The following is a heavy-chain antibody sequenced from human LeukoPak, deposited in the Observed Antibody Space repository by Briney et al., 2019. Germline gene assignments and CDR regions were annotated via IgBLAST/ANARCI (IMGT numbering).Heavy chain of an antibody. D-gene: IGHD6-13*01. CDR3: ATTGYSSRNY. CDR1: GFTFDDYA. J-gene: IGHJ4*02. CDR2: INWAGGST. Sequence: GGSLRLSCAASGFTFDDYAMHWVRQTPGKGLEWVSLINWAGGSTYYADSVKGRFTISRDNSKNSLYLQMNSLRAEDTAVYYCATTGYSSRNYWGQGTLVTVSS. V-gene: IGHV3-43D*03.